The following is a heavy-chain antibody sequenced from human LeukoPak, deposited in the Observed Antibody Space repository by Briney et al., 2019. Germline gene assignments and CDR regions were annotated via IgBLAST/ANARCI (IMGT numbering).Heavy chain of an antibody. D-gene: IGHD2-2*01. J-gene: IGHJ6*04. CDR1: GYTVTSYG. CDR3: ARERDLVVVPAAMSYYYYGMDV. V-gene: IGHV1-18*04. CDR2: VSAYNANT. Sequence: ASVKVSCKASGYTVTSYGISWVRQAPGQGLEWMGWVSAYNANTNYAQKLQGRVTMTTDTSTSTAYMELRSLRSVDTAVYYCARERDLVVVPAAMSYYYYGMDVWGTGTTVTVSS.